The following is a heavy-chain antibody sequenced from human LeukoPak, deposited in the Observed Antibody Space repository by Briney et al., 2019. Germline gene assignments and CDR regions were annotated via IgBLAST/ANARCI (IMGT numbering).Heavy chain of an antibody. CDR3: ARVVCSSTSCLYYYYGMDV. Sequence: PSETLSLTCTVSGYSISSGYYWGWIRQPPGKGLEWIGSIYHSGSTYYNPSLKSRVTISVDTSKNQFSLKLSSVTAADTAVYYCARVVCSSTSCLYYYYGMDVWGQGTTVTVSS. CDR1: GYSISSGYY. J-gene: IGHJ6*02. V-gene: IGHV4-38-2*02. D-gene: IGHD2-2*01. CDR2: IYHSGST.